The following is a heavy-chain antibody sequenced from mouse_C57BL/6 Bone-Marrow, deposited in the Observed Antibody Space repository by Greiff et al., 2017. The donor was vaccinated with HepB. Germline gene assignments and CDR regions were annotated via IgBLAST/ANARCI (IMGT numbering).Heavy chain of an antibody. CDR2: ISSGSSTI. CDR3: ERVTTARAMDY. V-gene: IGHV5-17*01. CDR1: GFTFSDYG. D-gene: IGHD2-3*01. Sequence: EVKLVESGGGLVKPGGSLKLSCAASGFTFSDYGMHWVRQAPEKGLEWVAYISSGSSTIYYADTVKGRVTISRDNAKNTLFLQMTILRSEDTAMYYCERVTTARAMDYWGQGTSVTVSS. J-gene: IGHJ4*01.